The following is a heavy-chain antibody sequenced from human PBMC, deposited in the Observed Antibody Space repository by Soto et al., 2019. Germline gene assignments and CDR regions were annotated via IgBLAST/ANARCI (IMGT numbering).Heavy chain of an antibody. V-gene: IGHV3-9*01. CDR1: GFTFDDYA. D-gene: IGHD6-19*01. CDR3: AKATSPSWQWLVPVPYYFDY. J-gene: IGHJ4*02. Sequence: SLKISCAASGFTFDDYAMHWVRQAPGKGLEWVAGISWNSCSVGYADSVKGRFTISRDNAKNSLYLQMNSLRAEDTALYYCAKATSPSWQWLVPVPYYFDYWGQGTLVTVSS. CDR2: ISWNSCSV.